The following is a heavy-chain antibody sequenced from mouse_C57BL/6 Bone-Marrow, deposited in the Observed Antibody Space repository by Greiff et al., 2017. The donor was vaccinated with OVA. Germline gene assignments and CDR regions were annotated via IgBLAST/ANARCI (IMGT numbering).Heavy chain of an antibody. CDR1: GYTFTSYW. V-gene: IGHV1-53*01. CDR2: INPSNGGT. D-gene: IGHD4-1*01. CDR3: ARFVGPSAWFAY. Sequence: QVQLQQPGTELVKPGASVKLSCKASGYTFTSYWMHWVKQRPGQGLEWIGNINPSNGGTNYNEKFKSKATLTVDKSSSTAYMQLSSLTSEDSAVYCCARFVGPSAWFAYWGQGTLVTVSA. J-gene: IGHJ3*01.